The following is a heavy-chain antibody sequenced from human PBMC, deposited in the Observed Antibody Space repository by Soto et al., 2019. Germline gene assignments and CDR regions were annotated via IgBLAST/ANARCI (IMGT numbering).Heavy chain of an antibody. Sequence: SETLSLTCAVSGYSISSGYYWGWIRQPPGKGLEWIGSIYHSGSTYYNPSLKSRVTISVDTSKNQCSLKLSSVTAADTAVYYCAREWSYSAYNFAHGIQLWSFDFLGQGALVTVSS. CDR2: IYHSGST. CDR1: GYSISSGYY. J-gene: IGHJ4*02. V-gene: IGHV4-38-2*02. CDR3: AREWSYSAYNFAHGIQLWSFDF. D-gene: IGHD5-12*01.